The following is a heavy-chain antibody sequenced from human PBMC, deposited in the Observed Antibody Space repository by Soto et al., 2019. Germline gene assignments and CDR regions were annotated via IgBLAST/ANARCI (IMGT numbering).Heavy chain of an antibody. CDR1: GFTFSSYS. J-gene: IGHJ4*02. Sequence: GGSLRLSCAASGFTFSSYSMNWVRQAPGKGLEWVSYISSSSSTIYYADSVKGRFTISRDNAKNSLYLQMNSLRAEDTAVYYCARGPNFMVRGVIDDLDYWGQGTLVTVSS. V-gene: IGHV3-48*01. CDR3: ARGPNFMVRGVIDDLDY. CDR2: ISSSSSTI. D-gene: IGHD3-10*01.